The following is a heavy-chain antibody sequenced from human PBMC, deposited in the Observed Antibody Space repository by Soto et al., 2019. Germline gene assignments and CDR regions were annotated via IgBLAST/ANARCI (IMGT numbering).Heavy chain of an antibody. CDR1: GFTFSSYA. D-gene: IGHD3-10*01. Sequence: GGSLKLSCAASGFTFSSYAMSWVRQAPGKGLEWVSAISGSGGSTYYADSVKGRFTISRDNSKNTLYLQMNSLRAEDTAVYYCAKVPGSGSYYRAFDIWGQGTMVTVSS. J-gene: IGHJ3*02. CDR3: AKVPGSGSYYRAFDI. CDR2: ISGSGGST. V-gene: IGHV3-23*01.